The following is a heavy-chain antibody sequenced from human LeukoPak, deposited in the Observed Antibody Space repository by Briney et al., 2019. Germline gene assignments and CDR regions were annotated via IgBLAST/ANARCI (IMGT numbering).Heavy chain of an antibody. Sequence: GGALRVSCAASGFTFSSYPMTWLRQAPGKGREWVSVFSSTDGRAQYAESVESPFPISRDNSNNTLFLQINSLGAQDTAVYHCARAQIAAAGTGAFDVWGQGTLVTVSS. CDR2: FSSTDGRA. CDR1: GFTFSSYP. V-gene: IGHV3-23*01. J-gene: IGHJ3*01. CDR3: ARAQIAAAGTGAFDV. D-gene: IGHD6-13*01.